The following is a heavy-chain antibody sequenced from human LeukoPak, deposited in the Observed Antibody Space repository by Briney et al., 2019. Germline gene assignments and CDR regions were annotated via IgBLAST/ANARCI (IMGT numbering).Heavy chain of an antibody. CDR3: ARDRDYYFDY. CDR2: IWYDGSNK. CDR1: GFTFSSYG. Sequence: GRSLRLSCAASGFTFSSYGMHWVRQAPGKGLEWVAVIWYDGSNKYYADSVKGRFTISRDNPKNTLYLQMNSLRAEDTAVYYCARDRDYYFDYWGQGTLVTVSS. V-gene: IGHV3-33*01. J-gene: IGHJ4*02.